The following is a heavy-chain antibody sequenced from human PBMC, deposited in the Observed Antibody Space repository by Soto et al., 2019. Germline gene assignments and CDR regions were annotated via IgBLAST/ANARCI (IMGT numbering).Heavy chain of an antibody. Sequence: SETLSLTCAAYGGSFSGYYWSWIRQPPGKGLEWIGEINHSGSTNYNPSLKSRVTISVDTSKNQFSLKLSSVTAADTAVYYCAAPYGDSDYWGQGTLVTVSS. V-gene: IGHV4-34*01. CDR2: INHSGST. D-gene: IGHD4-17*01. J-gene: IGHJ4*02. CDR1: GGSFSGYY. CDR3: AAPYGDSDY.